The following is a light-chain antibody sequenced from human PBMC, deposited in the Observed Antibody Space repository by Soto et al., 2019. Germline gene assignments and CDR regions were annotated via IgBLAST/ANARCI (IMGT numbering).Light chain of an antibody. V-gene: IGKV1-39*01. CDR1: RGIISY. CDR3: QKYNSAP. Sequence: IQMTQSTSSLSASIGDRVTITCRTSRGIISYLNWYQQKPGKAPHLLIYAASTLQIGVPSRFSGGGSGTAFTLTISSLQPEDVATYYCQKYNSAPFAGGTKVDI. CDR2: AAS. J-gene: IGKJ4*01.